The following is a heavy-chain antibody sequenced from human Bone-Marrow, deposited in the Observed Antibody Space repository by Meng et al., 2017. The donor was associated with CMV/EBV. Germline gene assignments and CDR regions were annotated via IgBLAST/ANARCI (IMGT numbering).Heavy chain of an antibody. V-gene: IGHV4-4*07. CDR2: IYISGST. CDR1: GGSISSYY. J-gene: IGHJ4*02. Sequence: SETLSLTCTVSGGSISSYYWSWIRQPAGKGLEWIGRIYISGSTNCNPSLKSRVTMSVDTSKKQFSLNLSSVTAADTAVYYCARAAAARPKRKGVFDYWGQGTLVTVSS. D-gene: IGHD6-6*01. CDR3: ARAAAARPKRKGVFDY.